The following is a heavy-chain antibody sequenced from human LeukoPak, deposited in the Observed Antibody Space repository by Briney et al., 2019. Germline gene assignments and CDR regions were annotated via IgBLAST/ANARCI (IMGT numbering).Heavy chain of an antibody. J-gene: IGHJ4*02. Sequence: ASVKVSCKASGYTFTSYGISWVRQAPGQGLEWMGWISAYNGNTNYAQKLQGRVTMTTDTSTSTAYMELRSLRSDDTAVYYCARGPPGVLRFLEWNSPLDHWGQGTLVTVSS. CDR1: GYTFTSYG. D-gene: IGHD3-3*01. CDR3: ARGPPGVLRFLEWNSPLDH. V-gene: IGHV1-18*01. CDR2: ISAYNGNT.